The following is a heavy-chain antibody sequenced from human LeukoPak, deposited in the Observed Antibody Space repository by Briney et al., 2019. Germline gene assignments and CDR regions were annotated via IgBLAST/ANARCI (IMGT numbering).Heavy chain of an antibody. Sequence: SETLSLTCAVSGGSISSGSYYWSWIRQPAGKGLEWIGRIYTSGSTNYNPSLKSRVTISVDTSKNQFSLKLSSVTAADTAVYYCARTLLGIDYGSGSYDFDYWGQGTLVTVSS. CDR2: IYTSGST. CDR1: GGSISSGSYY. D-gene: IGHD3-10*01. CDR3: ARTLLGIDYGSGSYDFDY. V-gene: IGHV4-61*02. J-gene: IGHJ4*02.